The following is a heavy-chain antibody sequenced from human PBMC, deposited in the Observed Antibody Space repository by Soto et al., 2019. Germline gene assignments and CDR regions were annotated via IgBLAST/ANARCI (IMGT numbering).Heavy chain of an antibody. V-gene: IGHV4-4*07. CDR2: IYTSGST. CDR3: ARDALYYYDSSGLNWFGP. CDR1: GGSISSYY. Sequence: SETLSLTCTVSGGSISSYYWSWIRQPAGKGLEWIGRIYTSGSTNYNPSLKSRVTMSVDTSKNQFSLKLSSVTAADTAVYYCARDALYYYDSSGLNWFGPWGQGTLVTVSS. D-gene: IGHD3-22*01. J-gene: IGHJ5*02.